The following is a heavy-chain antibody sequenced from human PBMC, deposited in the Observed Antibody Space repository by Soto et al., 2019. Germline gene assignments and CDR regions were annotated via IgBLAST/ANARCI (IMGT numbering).Heavy chain of an antibody. J-gene: IGHJ4*02. D-gene: IGHD3-10*01. CDR2: ISSSGSTI. CDR3: ASLKYYGSEQNPVFDY. Sequence: QVQLVESGGGLVKPGGSLRLSCAASGFTFSDYYMSWIRQAPGKGLEWVSYISSSGSTIYYADSVKGRFTIYRDNAKNSLYLQMNSLRAEDTAVYYCASLKYYGSEQNPVFDYWGQGTLVTVCS. CDR1: GFTFSDYY. V-gene: IGHV3-11*01.